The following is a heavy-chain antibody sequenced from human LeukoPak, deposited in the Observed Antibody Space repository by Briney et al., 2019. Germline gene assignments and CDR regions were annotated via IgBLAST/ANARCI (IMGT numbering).Heavy chain of an antibody. D-gene: IGHD6-13*01. Sequence: ASVTVSCTASGYTFTSYDINWVRQATGQGLEWMGWINPNSGGTNYAQKFQGRVTMTRDTSISTAYMELSRLRSDDTAVYYCARSSKAWYEGYWGQGTLVTVSS. V-gene: IGHV1-2*02. CDR2: INPNSGGT. CDR1: GYTFTSYD. J-gene: IGHJ4*02. CDR3: ARSSKAWYEGY.